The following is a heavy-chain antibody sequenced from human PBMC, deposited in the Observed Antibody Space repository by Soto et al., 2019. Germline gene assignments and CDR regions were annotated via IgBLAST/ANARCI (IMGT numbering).Heavy chain of an antibody. D-gene: IGHD3-22*01. CDR1: GGTFSRNT. CDR2: IIPIFGTA. V-gene: IGHV1-69*13. CDR3: ARQFDYDSSGYYYAY. J-gene: IGHJ4*02. Sequence: SVKVSCKASGGTFSRNTISWVRQAPGQGLEWMGGIIPIFGTANYAQKFQGRVTITADESTSTAYMELSRLRSEDTAVYYCARQFDYDSSGYYYAYWGQGTLVTVSS.